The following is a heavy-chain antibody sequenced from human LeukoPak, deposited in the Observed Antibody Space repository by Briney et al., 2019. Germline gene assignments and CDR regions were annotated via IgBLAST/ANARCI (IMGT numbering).Heavy chain of an antibody. CDR1: GYTFTSYY. CDR3: ARGLSVALVVGLTEFEY. D-gene: IGHD1-26*01. CDR2: INPSGGST. J-gene: IGHJ4*02. Sequence: ASVKVSCKTSGYTFTSYYMHWVRQAPGQGLEWMGIINPSGGSTSYAQKFQGRVTMSRDTSTSTVYMELSSLRSEDTVVYYCARGLSVALVVGLTEFEYWGQGTLVTVSS. V-gene: IGHV1-46*01.